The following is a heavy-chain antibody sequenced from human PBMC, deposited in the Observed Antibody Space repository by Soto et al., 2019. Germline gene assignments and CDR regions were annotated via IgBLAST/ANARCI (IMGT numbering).Heavy chain of an antibody. Sequence: QVQLEQSGAEVKKPGASVKVSCKASGYTFTSYGISWVRQAPGQGLEWMGWISAYNGKSNYAQKLQGRVTMTTDTSTSTAYMELRSLRSDATAVYYCARLTMAQDAFDIWGQGTMVTVSS. D-gene: IGHD3-10*01. CDR3: ARLTMAQDAFDI. CDR1: GYTFTSYG. J-gene: IGHJ3*02. V-gene: IGHV1-18*01. CDR2: ISAYNGKS.